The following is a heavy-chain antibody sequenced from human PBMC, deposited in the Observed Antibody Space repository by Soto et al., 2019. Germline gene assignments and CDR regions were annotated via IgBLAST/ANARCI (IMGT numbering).Heavy chain of an antibody. D-gene: IGHD3-22*01. J-gene: IGHJ6*02. Sequence: GGSLRLSCAASGFTFSSYGMHWVRQAPGKGLEWVAVIWYDGSNKYYADSVKGRFTISRDNSKNTLYLQMNSLRAEDTAVYYCARDRGLYYYDSSGYYSLKYYYYYYGMDVWGQGTTVTVSS. CDR1: GFTFSSYG. CDR3: ARDRGLYYYDSSGYYSLKYYYYYYGMDV. CDR2: IWYDGSNK. V-gene: IGHV3-33*01.